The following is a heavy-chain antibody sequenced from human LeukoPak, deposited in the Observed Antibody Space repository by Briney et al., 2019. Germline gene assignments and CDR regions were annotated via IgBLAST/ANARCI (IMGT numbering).Heavy chain of an antibody. CDR1: GFTFDDYA. CDR2: ISWNSGSI. Sequence: GGSLRLSCAASGFTFDDYAMHWVRHAPGKGLEWVSGISWNSGSIGYADSVKGRFTISRDNAKNSLYLQMNSLRAEDTALYYCAKDSRDILTGYYTGGGYFDYWGQGTLVTVSS. J-gene: IGHJ4*02. CDR3: AKDSRDILTGYYTGGGYFDY. V-gene: IGHV3-9*01. D-gene: IGHD3-9*01.